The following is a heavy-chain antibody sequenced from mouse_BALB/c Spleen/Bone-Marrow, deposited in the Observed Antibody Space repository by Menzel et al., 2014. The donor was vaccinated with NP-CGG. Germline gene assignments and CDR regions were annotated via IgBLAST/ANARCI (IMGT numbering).Heavy chain of an antibody. CDR2: ISSGGSYT. D-gene: IGHD2-3*01. J-gene: IGHJ2*01. CDR1: GFTFSNYA. V-gene: IGHV5-9-3*01. CDR3: ARQDGFDY. Sequence: EVQGVESGGGLVKPGGSLKLSCAASGFTFSNYAMSWVRQTPEKRLEWVAIISSGGSYTYYPDSVKGRFTISGDNAKTILYLQMSSLRSENTAMYYCARQDGFDYWGQGTTLTVSS.